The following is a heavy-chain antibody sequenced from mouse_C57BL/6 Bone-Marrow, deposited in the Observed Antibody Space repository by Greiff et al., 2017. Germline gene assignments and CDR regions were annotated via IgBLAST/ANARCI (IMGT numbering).Heavy chain of an antibody. D-gene: IGHD2-3*01. CDR1: GYSITSGYD. CDR3: ARVDGYYVAY. CDR2: ISYSGST. J-gene: IGHJ3*01. V-gene: IGHV3-1*01. Sequence: VQLKQSGPGMVKPSQSLSLTCTVTGYSITSGYDWHWIRHFPGNKLEWMGYISYSGSTNYNPSLKSRISITHDTSKNHFFLKLNSVTTEDTATYYCARVDGYYVAYWGQGTLVTVSA.